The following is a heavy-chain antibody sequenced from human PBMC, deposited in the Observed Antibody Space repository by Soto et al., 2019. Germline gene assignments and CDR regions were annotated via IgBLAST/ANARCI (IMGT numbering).Heavy chain of an antibody. CDR1: GYTFTSCG. CDR3: AKSPKINVGRTYYYYYMDV. V-gene: IGHV1-18*01. CDR2: ISAYNGNT. Sequence: ASVKVSCKASGYTFTSCGIIWVRQAPGQGLEWMGWISAYNGNTNYAQKLQGRVTMTTDTSTSTAYMELRSLRSDDTAVYYCAKSPKINVGRTYYYYYMDVWGKGTTVTVSS. J-gene: IGHJ6*03.